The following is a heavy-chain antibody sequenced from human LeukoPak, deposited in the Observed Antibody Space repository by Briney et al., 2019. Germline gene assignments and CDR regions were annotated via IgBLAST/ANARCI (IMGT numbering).Heavy chain of an antibody. CDR3: ARDLDYSTGFDY. CDR1: GFTFSSSTFGSYT. J-gene: IGHJ4*02. D-gene: IGHD4-11*01. Sequence: GGSLRLSCATSGFTFSSSTFGSYTMNWVRQAPGKGLERVSSISSTGTYIYYTDSVKGRFTISRDIANSLLYLQMNSLRADDTAVYYCARDLDYSTGFDYWGQGALVTVSS. CDR2: ISSTGTYI. V-gene: IGHV3-21*01.